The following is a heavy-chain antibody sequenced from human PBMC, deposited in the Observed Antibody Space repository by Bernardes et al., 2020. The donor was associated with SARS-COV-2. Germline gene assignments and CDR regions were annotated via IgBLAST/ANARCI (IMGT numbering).Heavy chain of an antibody. J-gene: IGHJ1*01. CDR2: INTGNGNT. V-gene: IGHV1-3*04. CDR3: ARGDLWELLLPEYSQH. Sequence: ASVKVSCKASGYTFTSYAMHWVRQAPGQRLEWMGWINTGNGNTKYSQKFQGRVTITRDTSASTAYMELSSLRSEDTAVYYCARGDLWELLLPEYSQHWGQGTLVTVSS. CDR1: GYTFTSYA. D-gene: IGHD1-26*01.